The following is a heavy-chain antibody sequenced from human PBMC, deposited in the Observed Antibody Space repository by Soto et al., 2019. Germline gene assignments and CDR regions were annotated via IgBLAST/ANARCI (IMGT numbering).Heavy chain of an antibody. J-gene: IGHJ4*02. D-gene: IGHD6-19*01. CDR1: GYTFTSYA. CDR2: INAGNGNT. CDR3: ARDWGIAVAGNYDY. Sequence: GASVKVSCKASGYTFTSYAMHWVRQAPGQRLEWMGWINAGNGNTKYSQKFQGRVTITRDTSASTAYMELSSLRSEDTAVYYCARDWGIAVAGNYDYWGQGTLVTVSS. V-gene: IGHV1-3*01.